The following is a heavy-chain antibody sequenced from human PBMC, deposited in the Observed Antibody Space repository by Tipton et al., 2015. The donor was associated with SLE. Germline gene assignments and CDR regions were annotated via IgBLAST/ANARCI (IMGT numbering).Heavy chain of an antibody. Sequence: QVQLVQSGAEVKKPGASVKVSCKASGYTFTSYDINWVRQATGQGLEWMGIINPSGGSTSYAQKFQGRVTMTRDTSTSTVYMELSSLRSEDTAVYYCARSTLRVGRFDYWGQGTLVTVSS. D-gene: IGHD3-16*01. J-gene: IGHJ4*02. V-gene: IGHV1-46*01. CDR1: GYTFTSYD. CDR2: INPSGGST. CDR3: ARSTLRVGRFDY.